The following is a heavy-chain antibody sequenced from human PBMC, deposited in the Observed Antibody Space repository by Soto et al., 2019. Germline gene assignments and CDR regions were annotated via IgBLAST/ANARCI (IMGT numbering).Heavy chain of an antibody. CDR2: ISHDGHA. CDR3: ARQVYGDYLGGNWSDS. CDR1: GDSISDTPSD. V-gene: IGHV4-39*01. Sequence: ESLSVNCSALGDSISDTPSDCAWTRQSPAKGLEWIGSISHDGHAYYNRSLKSRVTVFADTSRNQFSLKMKSVTVAHTALYFCARQVYGDYLGGNWSDSCGQGALVTVCS. D-gene: IGHD4-17*01. J-gene: IGHJ5*01.